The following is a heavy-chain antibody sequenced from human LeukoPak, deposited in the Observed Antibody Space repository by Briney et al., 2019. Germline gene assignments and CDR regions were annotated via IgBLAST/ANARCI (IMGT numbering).Heavy chain of an antibody. CDR1: GFTFRTYW. CDR2: IDNDGSDT. Sequence: PGGSLRLSCAASGFTFRTYWMHWVRQAPGKGLVWVSRIDNDGSDTIYADSVKGRFTVSRDNAKNTVYLQMNSLRVGDTAVYYCARGGFSHGFDIWGLRTVVTVSS. CDR3: ARGGFSHGFDI. D-gene: IGHD3-22*01. J-gene: IGHJ3*02. V-gene: IGHV3-74*01.